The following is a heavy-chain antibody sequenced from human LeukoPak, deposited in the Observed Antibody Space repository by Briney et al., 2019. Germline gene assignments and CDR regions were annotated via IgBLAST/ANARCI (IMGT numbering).Heavy chain of an antibody. CDR3: ARDGHCSSSSCSPFEY. CDR2: ISAYNGNT. V-gene: IGHV1-18*01. Sequence: ASVKVSCKASGYTFTSYGISWVRQAPGQGLEWMGWISAYNGNTNYAQKLQGRVTMTTDTSTSTAYMELRSLRSDDTAVYYCARDGHCSSSSCSPFEYWGQGTLVTVSS. J-gene: IGHJ4*02. CDR1: GYTFTSYG. D-gene: IGHD2-2*01.